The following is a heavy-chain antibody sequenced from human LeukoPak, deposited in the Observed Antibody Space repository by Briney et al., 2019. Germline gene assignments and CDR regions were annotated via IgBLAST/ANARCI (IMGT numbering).Heavy chain of an antibody. CDR1: GFTFSSYG. D-gene: IGHD3-22*01. CDR2: IRYDGSNK. J-gene: IGHJ5*02. Sequence: GGSLGLSCAASGFTFSSYGMHWVRQAPGKGLEWVAFIRYDGSNKYYADSVKGRFTISRDNSKNTLYLQMNSLRAEDTAVCYCAKDLILGVVAISHNWFDPWGQGTLVTVSS. CDR3: AKDLILGVVAISHNWFDP. V-gene: IGHV3-30*02.